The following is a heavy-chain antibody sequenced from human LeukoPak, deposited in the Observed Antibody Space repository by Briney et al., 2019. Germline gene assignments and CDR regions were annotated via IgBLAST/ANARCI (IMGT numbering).Heavy chain of an antibody. CDR2: INSDGSST. D-gene: IGHD1-14*01. CDR3: ARVRYCDY. Sequence: GGSLRLSCEASGFTFGNYAMNWVRQAPGKGLTWVSRINSDGSSTNYADSVKGRFTISRDNAKNTLFLQMNSLRAEDTAVYYCARVRYCDYWGQGTLVTVSS. CDR1: GFTFGNYA. J-gene: IGHJ4*02. V-gene: IGHV3-74*01.